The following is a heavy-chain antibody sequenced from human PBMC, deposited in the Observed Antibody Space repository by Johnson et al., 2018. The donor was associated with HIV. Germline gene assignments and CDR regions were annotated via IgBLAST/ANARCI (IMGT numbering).Heavy chain of an antibody. CDR2: IKSDGTST. V-gene: IGHV3-74*01. CDR3: ARDPDPFREYHGDAFDI. Sequence: VQLVESGGGLVQPGGSLRLSCVASGISFSSYWMHWVRQAPGKGLVWVSRIKSDGTSTNYADSVKGRFTISRDNAKDTLYVQMNSLRGEDTAVYYCARDPDPFREYHGDAFDIWGQGTVVTVSS. D-gene: IGHD3-10*01. CDR1: GISFSSYW. J-gene: IGHJ3*02.